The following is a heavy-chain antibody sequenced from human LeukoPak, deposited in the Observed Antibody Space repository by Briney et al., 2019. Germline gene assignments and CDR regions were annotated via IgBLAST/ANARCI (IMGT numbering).Heavy chain of an antibody. J-gene: IGHJ4*02. D-gene: IGHD3-3*01. CDR1: GFTFSSYG. CDR3: ARVARSGSRYYFDY. V-gene: IGHV3-7*01. CDR2: IKQDGSEK. Sequence: GGSLRLSCAASGFTFSSYGMSWVRQAPGKGLEWVANIKQDGSEKYYVDSVKGRFTISRDNAKNSLYLQMNSLRAEDTAVYYCARVARSGSRYYFDYWGQGTLVTVSS.